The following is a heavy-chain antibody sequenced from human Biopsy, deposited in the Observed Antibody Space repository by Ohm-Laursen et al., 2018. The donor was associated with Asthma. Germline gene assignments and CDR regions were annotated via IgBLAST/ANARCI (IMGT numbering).Heavy chain of an antibody. D-gene: IGHD6-19*01. CDR1: GYTFSRYS. V-gene: IGHV3-21*04. Sequence: SLRLSCAATGYTFSRYSIHWVRQIPGKGLEWVASISTASSFIYYADSVRGRFTTSRDNARNSVYLQMNSLRAEDTAVYYCARGDSSGWSHYYFDYWGQGTLVTVSS. CDR2: ISTASSFI. J-gene: IGHJ4*02. CDR3: ARGDSSGWSHYYFDY.